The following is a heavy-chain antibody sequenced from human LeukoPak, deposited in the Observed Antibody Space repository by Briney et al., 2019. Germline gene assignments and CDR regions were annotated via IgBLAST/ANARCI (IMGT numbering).Heavy chain of an antibody. CDR3: ARERAGDTAMDEGFDY. D-gene: IGHD5-18*01. CDR1: GYSISSGYY. J-gene: IGHJ4*02. Sequence: SETLSLTCTVSGYSISSGYYWGWIRQPPGKGLEWIGRIYHSGSTYYNPSLKSRVTISVDTSKNQFSLKLSSVTAADTAVYYCARERAGDTAMDEGFDYWGQGTLVTVSS. V-gene: IGHV4-38-2*02. CDR2: IYHSGST.